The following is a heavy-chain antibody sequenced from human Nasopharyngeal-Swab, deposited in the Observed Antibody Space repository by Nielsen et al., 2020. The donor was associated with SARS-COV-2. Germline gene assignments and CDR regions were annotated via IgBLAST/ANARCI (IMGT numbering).Heavy chain of an antibody. CDR3: SGVVCADGTMSGGNCYSLYFLDY. V-gene: IGHV1-18*01. CDR2: ISGYNGDS. CDR1: GYTFTEYV. Sequence: ASVKVSCKASGYTFTEYVITFVRQAHGQGLEWVGWISGYNGDSKYAQNLQGRVTMTTDTSTSTAYMELRGLGFDDTAVYYCSGVVCADGTMSGGNCYSLYFLDYWGQGTLVTVSS. D-gene: IGHD2-15*01. J-gene: IGHJ4*02.